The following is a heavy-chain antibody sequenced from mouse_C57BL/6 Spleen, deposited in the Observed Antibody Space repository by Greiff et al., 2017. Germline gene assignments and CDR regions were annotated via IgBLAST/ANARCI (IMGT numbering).Heavy chain of an antibody. V-gene: IGHV1-64*01. CDR3: ARSDGCAMDY. Sequence: QVQLKQPGAELVKPGASVKLSCKASGYTFTSYWMHWVKQRPGQGLEWVGTIHPNSGSTNYNEKFKSKATLTVDKSSSTAYMQLSSLISEDSAVYYCARSDGCAMDYWGQGTSVTVSS. CDR2: IHPNSGST. D-gene: IGHD2-3*01. CDR1: GYTFTSYW. J-gene: IGHJ4*01.